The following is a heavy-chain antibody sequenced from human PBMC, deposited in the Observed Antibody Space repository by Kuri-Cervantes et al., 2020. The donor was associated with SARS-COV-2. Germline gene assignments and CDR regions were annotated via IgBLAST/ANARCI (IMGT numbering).Heavy chain of an antibody. J-gene: IGHJ4*02. Sequence: SGPTLVKPPQTLTLTCTFSGFSLTTSGMCVAWIRQPPGKALEWLARIDWDDDKYYKTSLNTRLSISKDTSKNQVVLTMTNMDPVDTATYYCARIQATTVIADYWGQGTLVTVSS. CDR1: GFSLTTSGMC. V-gene: IGHV2-70*11. D-gene: IGHD4-11*01. CDR2: IDWDDDK. CDR3: ARIQATTVIADY.